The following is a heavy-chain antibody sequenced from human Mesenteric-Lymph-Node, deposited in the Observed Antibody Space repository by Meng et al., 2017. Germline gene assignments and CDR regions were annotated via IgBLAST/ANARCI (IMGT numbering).Heavy chain of an antibody. V-gene: IGHV4-61*01. Sequence: QLQLQESGPGLVKPSETLSLTCTVSGGSVSSGSYYWSWIRQPPGKGLEWIGYIYYGGTTNYNPSLKSRVTISADTSKNQFSLKLSSVTAADTAVYYCARGSRGYSYGWGQGTLVTVSS. CDR3: ARGSRGYSYG. CDR1: GGSVSSGSYY. CDR2: IYYGGTT. J-gene: IGHJ4*02. D-gene: IGHD5-18*01.